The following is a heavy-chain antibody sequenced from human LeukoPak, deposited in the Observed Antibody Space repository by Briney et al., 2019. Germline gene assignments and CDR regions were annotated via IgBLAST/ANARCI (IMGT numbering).Heavy chain of an antibody. CDR1: GYTFTSYG. CDR2: ISAYNGNA. Sequence: ASVKVSCKASGYTFTSYGVSWVRQAPGQGLEWMGWISAYNGNAKYVQRLQGRVTLTTDTSTTTAYMELRSLTSDDTAVYYCAREAYTTGADYWGQGTQVTVSS. V-gene: IGHV1-18*01. CDR3: AREAYTTGADY. D-gene: IGHD3-16*01. J-gene: IGHJ4*02.